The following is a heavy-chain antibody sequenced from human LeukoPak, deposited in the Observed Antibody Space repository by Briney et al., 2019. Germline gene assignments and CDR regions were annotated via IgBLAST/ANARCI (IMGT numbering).Heavy chain of an antibody. Sequence: GGSLRLSCAASGFTFSSYAMSWVRQAPGKGLEWVSAISGSGGSTYYADSVKGRFTISRDNAKNSLYLQMNSLRAEDTAVYYCARDRGVAPDYWGQGTLVTVSP. V-gene: IGHV3-23*01. D-gene: IGHD2-8*01. CDR3: ARDRGVAPDY. J-gene: IGHJ4*02. CDR2: ISGSGGST. CDR1: GFTFSSYA.